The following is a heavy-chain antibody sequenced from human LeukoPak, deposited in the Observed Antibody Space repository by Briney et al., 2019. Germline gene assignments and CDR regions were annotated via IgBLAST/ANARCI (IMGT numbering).Heavy chain of an antibody. Sequence: ASVKVSCKASGYTFTSYYMHWVRQAPGQGLEWMGIINPSGGSTSYAQKFQGRVTMTRDMSTSTVYMELSSLRSEDTAVYYCARDGPIVVVVAARGGVDYWGQGTLVTVSS. J-gene: IGHJ4*02. CDR3: ARDGPIVVVVAARGGVDY. CDR1: GYTFTSYY. V-gene: IGHV1-46*01. D-gene: IGHD2-15*01. CDR2: INPSGGST.